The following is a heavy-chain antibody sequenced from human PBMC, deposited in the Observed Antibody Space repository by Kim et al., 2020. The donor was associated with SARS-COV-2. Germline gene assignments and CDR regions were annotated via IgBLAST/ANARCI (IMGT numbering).Heavy chain of an antibody. J-gene: IGHJ6*02. CDR1: GFTFSSYG. CDR3: AKRISSWDDRGGYYYGMDV. D-gene: IGHD6-13*01. V-gene: IGHV3-30*18. Sequence: GGSLRLSCAASGFTFSSYGMHWVRQAPGKGLEWVAVISFDGSNKYYADSVKGRFTISRDNSKNTLYLEMNSLRAEDTAVYYCAKRISSWDDRGGYYYGMDVWGQGTTVTVSS. CDR2: ISFDGSNK.